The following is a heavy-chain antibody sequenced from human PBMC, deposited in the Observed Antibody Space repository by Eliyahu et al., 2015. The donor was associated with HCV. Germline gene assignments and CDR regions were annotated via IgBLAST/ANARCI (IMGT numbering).Heavy chain of an antibody. CDR3: AKGARVGATTGYYYYGMDV. CDR1: GFXFXXYA. CDR2: ISGSGANT. V-gene: IGHV3-23*01. Sequence: EVQLLESGGGLEQPGGSLRXSCAASGFXFXXYAXNWVRQAPGKGLEWVSGISGSGANTYYADSVKGRFTISRDNSKNTLSVQMNSLRGDDTAVYYCAKGARVGATTGYYYYGMDVWGQGTTVIVSS. D-gene: IGHD1-26*01. J-gene: IGHJ6*02.